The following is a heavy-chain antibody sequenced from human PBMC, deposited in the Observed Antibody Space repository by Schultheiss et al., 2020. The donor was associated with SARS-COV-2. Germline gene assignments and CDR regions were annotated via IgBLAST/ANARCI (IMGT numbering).Heavy chain of an antibody. CDR1: GFSFSIYD. J-gene: IGHJ6*03. V-gene: IGHV3-23*01. CDR2: IRGSGSNT. CDR3: ARHRYSPSYMDV. D-gene: IGHD2-15*01. Sequence: GGSLRLSCAASGFSFSIYDMSWVRQAPGKGLEWVSGIRGSGSNTYYADSVKGRFTISRDNSKNTLYLQMNSLRAEDTAVYYCARHRYSPSYMDVWGKGTTVTVAS.